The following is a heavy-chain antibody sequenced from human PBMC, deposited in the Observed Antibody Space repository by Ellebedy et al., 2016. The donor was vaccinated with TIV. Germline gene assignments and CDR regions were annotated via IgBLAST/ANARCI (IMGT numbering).Heavy chain of an antibody. V-gene: IGHV3-7*01. CDR2: IYQDGTMK. J-gene: IGHJ5*02. Sequence: GESLKISCIASGFSFRSYWMAWVRQAPGKGLEWVANIYQDGTMKYSLDSVRGRFVISRDNAKNSLYLQMNSLRGEDTAVYYCARRGSYGDYAVQVNNWFDRWGQGTLVTV. CDR1: GFSFRSYW. D-gene: IGHD4-17*01. CDR3: ARRGSYGDYAVQVNNWFDR.